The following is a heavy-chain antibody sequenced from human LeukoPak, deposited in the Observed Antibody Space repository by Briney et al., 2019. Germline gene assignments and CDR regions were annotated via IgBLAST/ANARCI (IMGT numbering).Heavy chain of an antibody. D-gene: IGHD3-9*01. CDR3: ARPGGAGYYGPFDY. CDR1: GFTVSSNY. V-gene: IGHV3-53*01. Sequence: PGGSLRLSCAASGFTVSSNYMSWVRQAPGKGLEWVSVIYSGGSTYYADSVKGRFTISRDNSKNTLYLQMNSLRAKDTAVYYCARPGGAGYYGPFDYWGQGTLVTVSS. J-gene: IGHJ4*02. CDR2: IYSGGST.